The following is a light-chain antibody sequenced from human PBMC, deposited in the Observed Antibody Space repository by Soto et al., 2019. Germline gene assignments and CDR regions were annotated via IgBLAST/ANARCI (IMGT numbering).Light chain of an antibody. CDR1: NIGSKS. V-gene: IGLV3-21*04. CDR2: YEX. Sequence: SYELTQPPSVSVAPGKTARITCVGDNIGSKSVHWYQQKPGQAPVVVIYYEXXRXXXXPEXFSGSNFGDXXXXXXSRVDAGDEADYYCHVWDSDSDHPLFGGGTKLTVL. J-gene: IGLJ3*02. CDR3: HVWDSDSDHPL.